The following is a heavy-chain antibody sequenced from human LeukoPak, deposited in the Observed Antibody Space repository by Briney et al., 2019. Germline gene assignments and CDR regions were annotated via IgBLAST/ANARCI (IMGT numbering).Heavy chain of an antibody. V-gene: IGHV3-7*01. CDR3: VRDANYHDGSNYYDVLDI. Sequence: GGSLRLSCAASGFTFSNHWMVWVRQAPGEGLEWVANIRGDGSRQYYLDSVKGRFTISRDNAKNSLYLQMSSLRADDTAVYYCVRDANYHDGSNYYDVLDIWGQGTMVTVSS. J-gene: IGHJ3*02. CDR1: GFTFSNHW. D-gene: IGHD3-22*01. CDR2: IRGDGSRQ.